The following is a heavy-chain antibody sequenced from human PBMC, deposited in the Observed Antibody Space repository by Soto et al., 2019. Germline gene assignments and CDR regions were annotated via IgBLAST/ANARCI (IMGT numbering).Heavy chain of an antibody. D-gene: IGHD3-22*01. J-gene: IGHJ3*01. CDR1: GFTFFNYW. Sequence: GGSLRLSCAASGFTFFNYWTHWVRQTPGRGLVWVSRINSDGTSTSYADSVKGRFTISRDNARNTLDLQMNRLRAEDTAVYYCVKGGYYSFDAFDLWGQGTMVTVSS. CDR3: VKGGYYSFDAFDL. CDR2: INSDGTST. V-gene: IGHV3-74*01.